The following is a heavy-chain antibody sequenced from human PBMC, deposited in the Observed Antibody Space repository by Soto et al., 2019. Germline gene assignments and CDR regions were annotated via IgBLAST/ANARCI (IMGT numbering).Heavy chain of an antibody. D-gene: IGHD2-21*02. Sequence: QVQLVESGGGVVQPGRSLRLSCAASGFTFSSYGMHWVRQAPGKGLEWVAVISYDGSNKYYADSVKGRFTISRDNSKNSLYLQMNSLRTEDTALYYCATLGVTAGWGQGTLVTVSS. CDR1: GFTFSSYG. CDR2: ISYDGSNK. CDR3: ATLGVTAG. J-gene: IGHJ4*02. V-gene: IGHV3-30*03.